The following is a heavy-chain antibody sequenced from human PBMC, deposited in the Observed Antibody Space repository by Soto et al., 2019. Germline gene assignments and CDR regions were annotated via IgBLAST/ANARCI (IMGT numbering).Heavy chain of an antibody. J-gene: IGHJ4*02. CDR2: MSYSGIP. D-gene: IGHD1-26*01. V-gene: IGHV4-30-4*01. CDR3: ARREIQGPIDY. Sequence: PSETLSLTCTVSGVSISSGDYYWSWIRQPPGKGLEWIGFMSYSGIPFYNASLKSQFTMSVDTSKNQFSLKLTSVTAVDTAVYYCARREIQGPIDYWGQGTLVTVSS. CDR1: GVSISSGDYY.